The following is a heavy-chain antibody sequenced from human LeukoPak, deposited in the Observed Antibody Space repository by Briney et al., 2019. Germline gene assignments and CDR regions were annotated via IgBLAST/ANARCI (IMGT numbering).Heavy chain of an antibody. V-gene: IGHV3-30*18. CDR2: ISYDGSNK. D-gene: IGHD3-3*01. CDR3: AKHIYGVVSIQQ. J-gene: IGHJ1*01. CDR1: GFTFSSYG. Sequence: PGGSLRLSCAASGFTFSSYGMHWVRQAPGKGLEWVAVISYDGSNKYYADSVKGRFTISRDNSKNTLYLQMNSLRAEDTAVYYCAKHIYGVVSIQQWGQGTLVTVSS.